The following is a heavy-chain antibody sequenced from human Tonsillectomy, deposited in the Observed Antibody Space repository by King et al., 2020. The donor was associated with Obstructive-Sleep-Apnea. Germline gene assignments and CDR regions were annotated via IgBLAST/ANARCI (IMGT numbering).Heavy chain of an antibody. J-gene: IGHJ4*02. CDR1: GGSISSYF. D-gene: IGHD3-10*01. CDR3: AREGSGSRPFDY. V-gene: IGHV4-4*07. Sequence: QLQESGPGLVKPSETLSLMCTVSGGSISSYFWTWIRQPAGKGLEWIGRIYTRWSTNYNPSLNSRVTMSVDMSKNQFSLKLSSVTAADTAVYYCAREGSGSRPFDYWGQGTLVTVSS. CDR2: IYTRWST.